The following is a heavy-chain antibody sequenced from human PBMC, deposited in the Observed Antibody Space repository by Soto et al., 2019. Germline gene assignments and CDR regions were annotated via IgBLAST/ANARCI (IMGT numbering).Heavy chain of an antibody. CDR2: ISAYNGNT. D-gene: IGHD6-19*01. CDR1: GYTFTSYY. CDR3: ARYPSIAVAGTGLGMDV. V-gene: IGHV1-18*04. Sequence: RASVKVSCKASGYTFTSYYMHWVRQAPGQGLEWMGWISAYNGNTNYAQKLQGRVTMTTDTSTSTAYMELRSLRSDDTAVYYCARYPSIAVAGTGLGMDVWGQGTTVTVSS. J-gene: IGHJ6*02.